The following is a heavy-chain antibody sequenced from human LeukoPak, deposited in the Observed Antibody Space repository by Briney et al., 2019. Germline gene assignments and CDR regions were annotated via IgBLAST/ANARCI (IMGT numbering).Heavy chain of an antibody. D-gene: IGHD4-11*01. J-gene: IGHJ4*02. V-gene: IGHV1-24*01. CDR2: FDPEDGET. CDR3: ARAHDYSNPLDY. CDR1: GYTLTELS. Sequence: ASVKVSCKVSGYTLTELSMHWVRQAPGKGLEWMGGFDPEDGETIYAQKFQGRVTMTEDTSTDTAYMELSSLRSEDTAVYYCARAHDYSNPLDYWGQGTLVTVSS.